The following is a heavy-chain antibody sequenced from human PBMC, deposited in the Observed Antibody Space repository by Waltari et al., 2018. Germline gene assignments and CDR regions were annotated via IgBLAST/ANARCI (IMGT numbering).Heavy chain of an antibody. CDR3: GGGGLDGAAY. CDR2: IWYDGSNQ. V-gene: IGHV3-33*01. Sequence: QAQLVESGGGVVQAGRSLRLSCEAYGFSFSNYGMYWVRQAPGKGLAWVAVIWYDGSNQYYADSVKGRFTISRDNAKNTLYLQMNSLRVEDTAVYYCGGGGLDGAAYWGQGTLVNVSS. D-gene: IGHD3-16*01. J-gene: IGHJ4*02. CDR1: GFSFSNYG.